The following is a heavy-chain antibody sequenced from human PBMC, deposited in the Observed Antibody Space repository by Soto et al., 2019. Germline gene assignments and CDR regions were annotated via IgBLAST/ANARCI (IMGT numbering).Heavy chain of an antibody. CDR2: IWYDGSNK. CDR3: ARSSLMADYFDY. CDR1: GFTFSSYG. Sequence: GGSLRLSCAASGFTFSSYGMHWVRQAPGKGLEWVAVIWYDGSNKYYADSVKGRFTISRDNSKNTLYLQMNSLRAEDTAVYYCARSSLMADYFDYWGQGILVTVSS. V-gene: IGHV3-33*01. J-gene: IGHJ4*02. D-gene: IGHD3-10*01.